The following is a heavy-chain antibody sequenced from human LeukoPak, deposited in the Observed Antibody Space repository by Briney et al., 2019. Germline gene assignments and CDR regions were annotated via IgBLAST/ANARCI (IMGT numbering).Heavy chain of an antibody. CDR2: IIPLFGSA. CDR1: GGTFISYT. J-gene: IGHJ4*02. Sequence: AASVKVSCKASGGTFISYTIAWVRQAPGQGVEWLGGIIPLFGSANYAQKFQGRVTITADESTSTAYMELSSLRSEDTAVYYCATPPTGTTTTGEFYFDSWGQGTLVTVSA. CDR3: ATPPTGTTTTGEFYFDS. D-gene: IGHD1-1*01. V-gene: IGHV1-69*13.